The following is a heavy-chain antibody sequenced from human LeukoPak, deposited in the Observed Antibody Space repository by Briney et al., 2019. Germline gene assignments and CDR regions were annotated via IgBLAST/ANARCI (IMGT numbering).Heavy chain of an antibody. CDR2: IFYRGSI. D-gene: IGHD1-26*01. CDR1: GDSISNYY. Sequence: PSETLSLTCTVPGDSISNYYWSWVRQPPGKGLEWLGYIFYRGSIDYSPSLQSRVTISVDTSKNHLSLRLTSVTAADTAVYFCARGVVLGQDDAFDIWGRGTMDTVSS. V-gene: IGHV4-59*12. J-gene: IGHJ3*02. CDR3: ARGVVLGQDDAFDI.